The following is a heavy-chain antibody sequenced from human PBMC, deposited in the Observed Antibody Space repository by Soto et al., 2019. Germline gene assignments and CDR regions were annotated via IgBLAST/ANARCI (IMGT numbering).Heavy chain of an antibody. Sequence: SSVKVSFKASGYTFSGYYIHWLRQAPVQVLEGMGWVNPNSGGTNYAQKFQGRVTVTRDTPTSTAYMELSRLTSDDTAVYYCARSLTEGYCTITGCYTRPLYGMDVWGQGATVTVSS. D-gene: IGHD2-2*02. CDR2: VNPNSGGT. V-gene: IGHV1-2*02. J-gene: IGHJ6*02. CDR3: ARSLTEGYCTITGCYTRPLYGMDV. CDR1: GYTFSGYY.